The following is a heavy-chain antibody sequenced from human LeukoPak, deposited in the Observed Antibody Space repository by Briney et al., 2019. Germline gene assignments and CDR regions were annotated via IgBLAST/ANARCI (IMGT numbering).Heavy chain of an antibody. CDR2: ISGSGGST. Sequence: GGSLRLSCAASGFTFSSYAMSWVRPPPGKGLEWVSAISGSGGSTYYADSVKGRFTISRDNSKNTLYLQMNSLRAEDTAVYYCAKDLEAVAGLIDYWGQGTLVTVSS. J-gene: IGHJ4*02. CDR1: GFTFSSYA. D-gene: IGHD6-19*01. V-gene: IGHV3-23*01. CDR3: AKDLEAVAGLIDY.